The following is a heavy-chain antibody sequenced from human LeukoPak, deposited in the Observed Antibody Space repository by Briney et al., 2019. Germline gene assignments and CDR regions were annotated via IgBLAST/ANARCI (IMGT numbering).Heavy chain of an antibody. Sequence: SETLSLTCTVSGGSISSSSYYWGWIRRPPGKGLEWIGSIYYSGSTYYNPSLKSRVTISVDTSKNQFSLKLSSVTAADTAVYYCASKIAVAGTLFDYWGQGTLVTVSS. J-gene: IGHJ4*02. V-gene: IGHV4-39*01. CDR1: GGSISSSSYY. D-gene: IGHD6-19*01. CDR3: ASKIAVAGTLFDY. CDR2: IYYSGST.